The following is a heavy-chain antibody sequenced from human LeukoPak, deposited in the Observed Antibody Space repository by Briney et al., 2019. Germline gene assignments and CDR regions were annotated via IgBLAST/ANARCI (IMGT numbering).Heavy chain of an antibody. Sequence: PGGSLRLSCVASGFTFSSYAMSWVRQAPGKGLEWVSAISGSGGSTYYADSVKGRFTISRDNSKNTLYLQMNSLRAEDTAVYYCAKDSPYYYDSSGYSDYWGQGTLVTVSS. CDR2: ISGSGGST. CDR3: AKDSPYYYDSSGYSDY. J-gene: IGHJ4*02. D-gene: IGHD3-22*01. V-gene: IGHV3-23*01. CDR1: GFTFSSYA.